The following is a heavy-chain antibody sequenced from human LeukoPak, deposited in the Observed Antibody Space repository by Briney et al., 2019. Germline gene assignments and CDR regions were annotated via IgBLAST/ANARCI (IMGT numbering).Heavy chain of an antibody. CDR3: ARDAATVVNSLDY. D-gene: IGHD4-23*01. CDR1: GFTLSSNY. Sequence: GGSLRLSCAASGFTLSSNYMSWVRQAPAKGLEWVSVIYSGGSTYYADSVKGKFTISRDNSKNTLYLQMNSLRAEDTAVYYCARDAATVVNSLDYWGQGTLVTVSS. J-gene: IGHJ4*02. V-gene: IGHV3-66*01. CDR2: IYSGGST.